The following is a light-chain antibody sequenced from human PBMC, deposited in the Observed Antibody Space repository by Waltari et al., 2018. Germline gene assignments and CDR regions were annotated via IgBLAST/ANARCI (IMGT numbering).Light chain of an antibody. V-gene: IGKV1-27*01. Sequence: DIQMTQSPSSLSASVGDRVTITCRASQDISNSLAWYQQKPVTVPNLLIFASSTLQSGVSSRFSGSGSGTDFTLTISTLTPEDVATYYCQKYNSAPWTFGQGTKVEVK. CDR2: ASS. CDR3: QKYNSAPWT. J-gene: IGKJ1*01. CDR1: QDISNS.